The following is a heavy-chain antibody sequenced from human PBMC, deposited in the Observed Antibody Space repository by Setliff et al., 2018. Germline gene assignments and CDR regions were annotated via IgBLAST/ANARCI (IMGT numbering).Heavy chain of an antibody. V-gene: IGHV5-51*03. CDR3: ARRADGYNDFFDS. Sequence: GESLKISCQGSGFRFTSHWIGWVRQMPGKGLEWMGLIWPGDSDTKYSPSFQGRVTITADKSINTACLEWSSLQASDTAMYYCARRADGYNDFFDSWGQGTLVTV. CDR1: GFRFTSHW. D-gene: IGHD6-25*01. CDR2: IWPGDSDT. J-gene: IGHJ4*02.